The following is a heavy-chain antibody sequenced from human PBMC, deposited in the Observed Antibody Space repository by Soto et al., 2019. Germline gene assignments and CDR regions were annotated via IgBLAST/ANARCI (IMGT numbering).Heavy chain of an antibody. CDR2: ISDDGSNK. V-gene: IGHV3-30*18. Sequence: QVQLVESGGGVVQPGRSLRLSCAASGFTFSSYGMHWVRQAPGKGLEWVAVISDDGSNKYYADSVKGRFTISRDNSKNTLYLQMNSLRAEDTAVYYCAKVHAYYYGMDVWGQGTTVTVSS. CDR3: AKVHAYYYGMDV. CDR1: GFTFSSYG. J-gene: IGHJ6*02.